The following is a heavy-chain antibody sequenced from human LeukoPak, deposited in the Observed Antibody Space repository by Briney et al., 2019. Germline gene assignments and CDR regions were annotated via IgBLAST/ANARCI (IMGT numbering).Heavy chain of an antibody. J-gene: IGHJ4*02. Sequence: PSQTLSLTCTVSGGSISSGGYYWSWIRQHPGKGLEWIGYIYYSGSTYYNPSLKSRVTISVDTSKNQFSLKPSSVTAADTAVYYCARVAVNSGSYDGVHFDYWGQGTLVTVSS. CDR3: ARVAVNSGSYDGVHFDY. D-gene: IGHD3-10*01. CDR2: IYYSGST. CDR1: GGSISSGGYY. V-gene: IGHV4-31*03.